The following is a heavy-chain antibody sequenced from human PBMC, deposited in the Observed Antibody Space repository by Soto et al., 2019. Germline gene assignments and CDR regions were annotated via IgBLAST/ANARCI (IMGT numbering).Heavy chain of an antibody. J-gene: IGHJ6*03. V-gene: IGHV4-39*07. CDR1: GGSISSSSYY. CDR3: ARTRITIFGVVIIQDYYMDV. D-gene: IGHD3-3*01. Sequence: SETLSLTCTVSGGSISSSSYYWGWIRQPPGKGLEWIGSIYYSGSTNYTPPLKRRVTISVDTSKNQFSLKLSSVTAADTAVYYCARTRITIFGVVIIQDYYMDVWGKGTTVTVSS. CDR2: IYYSGST.